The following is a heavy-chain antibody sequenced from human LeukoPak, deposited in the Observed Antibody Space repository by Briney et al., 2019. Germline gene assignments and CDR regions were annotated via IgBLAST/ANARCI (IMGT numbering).Heavy chain of an antibody. Sequence: SETLSLTCTVSVGSISSISYYWGWIRQPPGKGLEWVRSIYYSGSTYYNPSLNSRVTISVAPSKTQFSLKLSSVTAADTAVYYCAKDGHIWGQGTLVTVSS. V-gene: IGHV4-39*07. CDR2: IYYSGST. J-gene: IGHJ4*02. CDR1: VGSISSISYY. D-gene: IGHD2-21*01. CDR3: AKDGHI.